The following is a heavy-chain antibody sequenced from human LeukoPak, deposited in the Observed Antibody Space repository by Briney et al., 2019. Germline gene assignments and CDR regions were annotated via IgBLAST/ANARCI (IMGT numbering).Heavy chain of an antibody. CDR1: GFTFTGYY. V-gene: IGHV1-2*02. D-gene: IGHD4-17*01. Sequence: ASVKVSCKTSGFTFTGYYMHWVRQAPGQGLEWMGWINLNSGGTNYAQNFQGRDTMTRDTSITTAYMELSRLTSDDTAVYYCARDRVTTNTPYFDSWGQGTLVTVSS. J-gene: IGHJ4*02. CDR2: INLNSGGT. CDR3: ARDRVTTNTPYFDS.